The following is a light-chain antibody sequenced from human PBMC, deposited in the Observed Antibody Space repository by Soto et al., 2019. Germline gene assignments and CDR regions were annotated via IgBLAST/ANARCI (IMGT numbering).Light chain of an antibody. Sequence: QSALTQPASVSGSPGQSITISCTGTSSDVGDYNYVSWYQQHPGTAPQLMIYEVSNRPSGVSNRFSGSKSGNTASLTISGRQAEDEADYYCSSYTSSRVLFGGGTKLTVL. CDR2: EVS. J-gene: IGLJ2*01. CDR1: SSDVGDYNY. V-gene: IGLV2-14*01. CDR3: SSYTSSRVL.